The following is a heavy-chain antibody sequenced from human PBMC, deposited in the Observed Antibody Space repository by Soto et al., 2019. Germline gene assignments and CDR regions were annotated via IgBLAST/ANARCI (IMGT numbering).Heavy chain of an antibody. CDR3: ERDVDGSGSYYTDY. Sequence: SVKLSCKASGGTFSSYAISWVRQAPGQGLEWMGGIIPIFGTANYAQKFQGRVTMTTDTSTSTAYMAMRSLTSDDTAVYYCERDVDGSGSYYTDYWGPGTLVTSPQ. D-gene: IGHD3-10*01. CDR2: IIPIFGTA. J-gene: IGHJ4*02. CDR1: GGTFSSYA. V-gene: IGHV1-69*05.